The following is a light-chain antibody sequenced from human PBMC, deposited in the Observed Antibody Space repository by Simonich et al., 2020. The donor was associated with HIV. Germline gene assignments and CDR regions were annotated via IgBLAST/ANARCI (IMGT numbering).Light chain of an antibody. CDR3: QQYYSTPPT. CDR2: DAS. Sequence: EIVLTQSPATLSLSPGERATLSCRASQIISNDVSWYQQKPDQPPRLLSYDASNRATGIQARCSGSGSGTDFTLTISSLQAEDVAVYYCQQYYSTPPTFGGGTKVEIK. CDR1: QIISND. V-gene: IGKV3-11*01. J-gene: IGKJ4*01.